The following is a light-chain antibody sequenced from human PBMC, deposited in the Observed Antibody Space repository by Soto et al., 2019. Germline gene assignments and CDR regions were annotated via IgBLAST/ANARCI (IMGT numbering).Light chain of an antibody. CDR1: QSITNY. CDR2: ATS. Sequence: IHMTHSPSSLSASLGYSVIITFRASQSITNYLNWYQQKPGKAPKLLIYATSTLQSGVPSRFSGSGSGTDFTLTISSLQPEDFATYYCLQDYSYPLTFGGGTKVDIK. CDR3: LQDYSYPLT. J-gene: IGKJ4*01. V-gene: IGKV1-6*01.